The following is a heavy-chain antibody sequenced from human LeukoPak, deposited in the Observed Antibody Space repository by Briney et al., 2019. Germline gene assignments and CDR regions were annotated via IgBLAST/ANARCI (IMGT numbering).Heavy chain of an antibody. CDR3: ASLEATYCSGGSCYSGGFWFDP. Sequence: ASVKVSCKASGHTFTGYYMHWVRQAPGQGLEWMGRINPNSGGTNYAQKFQGRVTMTRDTSISTAYMELSRLRSDDTAVYYCASLEATYCSGGSCYSGGFWFDPWGQGTLVTVSS. CDR2: INPNSGGT. J-gene: IGHJ5*02. CDR1: GHTFTGYY. D-gene: IGHD2-15*01. V-gene: IGHV1-2*06.